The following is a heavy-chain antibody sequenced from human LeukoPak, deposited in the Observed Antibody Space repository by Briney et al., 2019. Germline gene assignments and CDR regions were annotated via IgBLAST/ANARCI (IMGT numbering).Heavy chain of an antibody. D-gene: IGHD6-6*01. Sequence: GGSLRLSCAASGFTVSSNYMNWVRQAPGKGLEWVSSISSSSSYIYYADSVKGRFTISRDNAKNSLYLQMNSLRAEDTAVYYCASGASAARGFDYWGQGTLVTVSS. CDR3: ASGASAARGFDY. CDR1: GFTVSSNY. V-gene: IGHV3-21*01. J-gene: IGHJ4*02. CDR2: ISSSSSYI.